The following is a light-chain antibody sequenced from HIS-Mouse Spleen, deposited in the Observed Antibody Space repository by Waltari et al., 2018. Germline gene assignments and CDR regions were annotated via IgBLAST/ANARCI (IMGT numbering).Light chain of an antibody. Sequence: SYELTQPPSVSVSPGQTARITCSGDALPKKYATWYQQKSGQAPGLVIYEDSKRPSGIPGRFAGSSSGTMATLTISGAQVEDEADYYCYSTDSSGNHRVFGGGTKLTVL. CDR3: YSTDSSGNHRV. V-gene: IGLV3-10*01. CDR2: EDS. CDR1: ALPKKY. J-gene: IGLJ2*01.